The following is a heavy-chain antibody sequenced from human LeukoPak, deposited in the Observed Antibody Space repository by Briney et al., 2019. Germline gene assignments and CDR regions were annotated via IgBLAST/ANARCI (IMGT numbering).Heavy chain of an antibody. CDR2: VWDNGINK. J-gene: IGHJ6*04. CDR1: GFTFSRYG. CDR3: VKEPAPYSLGDA. D-gene: IGHD3-16*01. V-gene: IGHV3-33*06. Sequence: GGPLSLSCAASGFTFSRYGMHWVRQAPGKGLEWVAVVWDNGINKFYADSVKGRFTISRDNSKHTLSLHMNSLRAEDTAVYYCVKEPAPYSLGDAWGKGTTVTVSS.